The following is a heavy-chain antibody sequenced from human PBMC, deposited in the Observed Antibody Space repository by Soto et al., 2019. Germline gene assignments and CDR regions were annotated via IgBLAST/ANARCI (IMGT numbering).Heavy chain of an antibody. CDR1: GGSISSYY. J-gene: IGHJ6*02. CDR2: IYYSGST. Sequence: SETLSLTCTVSGGSISSYYWSWIRQPPGKGLEWIGYIYYSGSTNYNPSLKSRVTISVDTSKNQFSLKLSSVTAADTAVYYCARALTYYDFWSGYHPGMDVWGQGTTVTVSS. CDR3: ARALTYYDFWSGYHPGMDV. D-gene: IGHD3-3*01. V-gene: IGHV4-59*01.